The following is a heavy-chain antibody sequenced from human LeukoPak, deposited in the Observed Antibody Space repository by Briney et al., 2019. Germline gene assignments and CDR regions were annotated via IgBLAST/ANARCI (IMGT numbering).Heavy chain of an antibody. CDR2: IYYSGST. CDR1: GGSMRNYY. Sequence: KASETLSLTCIVSGGSMRNYYWNWIRQPPGKGLEWIGYIYYSGSTNYNPSLESRVTISVDTSRNQFSLRLSSVTAADTAVYYCARLRNGIVGATGSAFDIWGQGTMVTVSS. D-gene: IGHD1-26*01. CDR3: ARLRNGIVGATGSAFDI. J-gene: IGHJ3*02. V-gene: IGHV4-59*01.